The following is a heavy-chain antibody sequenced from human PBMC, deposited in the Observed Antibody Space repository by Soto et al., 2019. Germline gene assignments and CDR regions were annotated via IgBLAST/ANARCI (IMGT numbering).Heavy chain of an antibody. Sequence: SETLCLTCAVSGGSISSGGYSWSWIRQPPGKGLEWIGYIYHSGSTYYNPSLKSRVTISVDRSKNQFSLKLSSVTAADTAVYYCARRYGKNAFDIWGQGTMVTVSS. V-gene: IGHV4-30-2*02. J-gene: IGHJ3*02. CDR3: ARRYGKNAFDI. CDR1: GGSISSGGYS. D-gene: IGHD5-18*01. CDR2: IYHSGST.